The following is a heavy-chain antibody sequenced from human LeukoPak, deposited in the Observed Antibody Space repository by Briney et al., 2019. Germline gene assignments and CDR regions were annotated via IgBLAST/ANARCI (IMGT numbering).Heavy chain of an antibody. J-gene: IGHJ4*02. CDR2: IYHSGST. D-gene: IGHD3-10*01. Sequence: PSETLSLTCAVSGYSISSGYYWGWIRQPPGKGLEWIGSIYHSGSTYYNPSLKSRVTISVDTSKNQFSLKLSSVTAADTAVYYCARAPMVRGVMSYFDYWGQGTLVTVSS. CDR3: ARAPMVRGVMSYFDY. CDR1: GYSISSGYY. V-gene: IGHV4-38-2*01.